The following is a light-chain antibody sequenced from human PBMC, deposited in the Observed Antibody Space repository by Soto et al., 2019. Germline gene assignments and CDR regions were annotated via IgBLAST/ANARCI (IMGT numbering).Light chain of an antibody. CDR1: QSVGIN. CDR3: QQYNNWPPIT. CDR2: DAS. V-gene: IGKV3D-15*01. J-gene: IGKJ5*01. Sequence: IMMSQFPVILSVSPGERATLSCRASQSVGINLAWYQQKPGQAPRLLISDASGRATGIPDRFSGSGSGTEFTLTISSLQSEDFAVYYCQQYNNWPPITFGQGTRLEIK.